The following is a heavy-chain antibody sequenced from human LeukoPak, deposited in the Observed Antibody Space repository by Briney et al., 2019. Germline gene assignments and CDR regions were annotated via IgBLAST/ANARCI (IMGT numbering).Heavy chain of an antibody. CDR3: ARGPGGGGGVDFDY. D-gene: IGHD3-10*01. Sequence: ASVKVSCKASGGTFSSYTISWVRQAPGQGLEWMGRIIPILGIANYAQRFQGRVTITADTSTSTAYMELSSLRSEDTAVYYCARGPGGGGGVDFDYWGQGTLVTVSS. CDR2: IIPILGIA. CDR1: GGTFSSYT. J-gene: IGHJ4*02. V-gene: IGHV1-69*02.